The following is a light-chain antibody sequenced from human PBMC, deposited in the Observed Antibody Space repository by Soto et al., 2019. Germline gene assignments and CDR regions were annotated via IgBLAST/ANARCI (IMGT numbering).Light chain of an antibody. CDR3: KTCPGGNTNV. V-gene: IGLV2-8*01. J-gene: IGLJ1*01. CDR2: EVV. Sequence: QSVLTQPPSATGSPGQAVTLSCTGTKNDISVYDFVSWYQHHPGKAPRLIIYEVVQRPSGVPDRFSGSKSGNTASLTVSGLQAGDEADYFCKTCPGGNTNVCGSGTKGTVL. CDR1: KNDISVYDF.